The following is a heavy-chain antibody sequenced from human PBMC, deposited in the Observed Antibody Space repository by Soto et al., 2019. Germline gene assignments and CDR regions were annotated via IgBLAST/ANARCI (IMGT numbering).Heavy chain of an antibody. CDR3: AKDGSSWYSATNWFEA. V-gene: IGHV3-30-3*01. Sequence: GGSLRLSCAASGFTFSSYAMHCVRQAPCKGLEWLAVISYDGSNKYYADSVKGRFTISRDNSKNTLYLQMNSLRAEDTAVYYCAKDGSSWYSATNWFEAWGQGTLVTVSS. CDR2: ISYDGSNK. CDR1: GFTFSSYA. D-gene: IGHD6-13*01. J-gene: IGHJ5*02.